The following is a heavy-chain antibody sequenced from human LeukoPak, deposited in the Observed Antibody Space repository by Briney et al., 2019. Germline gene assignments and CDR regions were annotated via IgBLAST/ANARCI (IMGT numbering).Heavy chain of an antibody. J-gene: IGHJ4*02. V-gene: IGHV4-59*08. CDR3: ARHTKLGGDFDY. CDR1: GGSIRSHY. CDR2: IYYSGSI. D-gene: IGHD3-3*01. Sequence: PSEPLSLTCSVSGGSIRSHYWSWLRQPPGKGLEGIGYIYYSGSINYTPSPKSRVTISVDTSKNQLSLKVSSVTAADTAVYYCARHTKLGGDFDYWGQGTLVTVSS.